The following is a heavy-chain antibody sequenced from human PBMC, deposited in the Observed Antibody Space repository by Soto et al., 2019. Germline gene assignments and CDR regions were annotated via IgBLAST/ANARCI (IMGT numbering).Heavy chain of an antibody. D-gene: IGHD1-7*01. CDR1: GGTFSSYP. J-gene: IGHJ4*02. CDR3: ARPTSTATTSGYYVDY. Sequence: QVQLVQSGAEVKKPGSSVKVSCKASGGTFSSYPISWVRQAPGQGLEWMGRIIPILDITDYAQRFQGRVPSTADKSTSTSYMEPRSLSSDDTALYYCARPTSTATTSGYYVDYWGQGTLVTLSS. CDR2: IIPILDIT. V-gene: IGHV1-69*02.